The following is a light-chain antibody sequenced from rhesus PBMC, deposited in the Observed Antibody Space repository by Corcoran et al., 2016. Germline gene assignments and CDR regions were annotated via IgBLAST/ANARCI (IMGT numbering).Light chain of an antibody. J-gene: IGKJ1*01. CDR2: KVT. V-gene: IGKV2S3*01. CDR1: QSLLHSNGNTY. Sequence: DIVMTQTPLSLPVTPGEPASISCRSSQSLLHSNGNTYLHWYLQKPGQSPRLRIFKVTNRESGVPDRFMGSGAGTDVTLKISRVEPEDVGVYYCMQSTKDPRTFGQGTKVEIK. CDR3: MQSTKDPRT.